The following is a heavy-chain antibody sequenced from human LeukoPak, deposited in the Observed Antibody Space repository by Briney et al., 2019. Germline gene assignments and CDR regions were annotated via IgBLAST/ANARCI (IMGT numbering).Heavy chain of an antibody. CDR3: ARGRFNYGWGMDV. Sequence: SVKVSCKASGGTFSSYAISWVRQAPGQGLEWMGRIIPILGIANYAQKFQGRVTITADKSTSTAYMELSSLRSEDTAVYYCARGRFNYGWGMDVWGQGTTVIVSS. V-gene: IGHV1-69*04. J-gene: IGHJ6*02. D-gene: IGHD5-18*01. CDR2: IIPILGIA. CDR1: GGTFSSYA.